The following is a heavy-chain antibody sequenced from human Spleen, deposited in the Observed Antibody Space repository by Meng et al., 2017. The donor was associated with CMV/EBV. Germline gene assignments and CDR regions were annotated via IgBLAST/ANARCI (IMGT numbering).Heavy chain of an antibody. CDR2: ISAYNGNT. V-gene: IGHV1-18*01. CDR1: GYTFTSYG. D-gene: IGHD4-23*01. Sequence: ASVKVSCKASGYTFTSYGISWVRQAPGQGLEWMGWISAYNGNTNYAQKFQGRVTMTRDTSISTAYMELSRLRSDDTAVYYCARGGNSVGYYYYGMDVWGQGTTVTVSS. CDR3: ARGGNSVGYYYYGMDV. J-gene: IGHJ6*02.